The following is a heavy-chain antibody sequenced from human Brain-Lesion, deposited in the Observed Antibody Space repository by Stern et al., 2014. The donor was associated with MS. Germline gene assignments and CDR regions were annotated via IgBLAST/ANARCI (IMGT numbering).Heavy chain of an antibody. V-gene: IGHV4-39*02. CDR2: IYYSGNT. Sequence: QVQLQESGPGLVKPSETLSLTCTVAGGSVSSTSYAWAWIRQPPGKGLEWIGTIYYSGNTHYSPSLKSPPPIPLATPKNHFSRQLGSVTAADTAVYYCAGEEDIRYCSGGSCTGNWFDPWGQGTLVAVSS. J-gene: IGHJ5*02. D-gene: IGHD2-15*01. CDR3: AGEEDIRYCSGGSCTGNWFDP. CDR1: GGSVSSTSYA.